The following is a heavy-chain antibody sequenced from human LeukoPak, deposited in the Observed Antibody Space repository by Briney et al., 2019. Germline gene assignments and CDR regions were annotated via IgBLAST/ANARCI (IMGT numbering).Heavy chain of an antibody. V-gene: IGHV1-2*02. J-gene: IGHJ5*02. D-gene: IGHD2-2*01. CDR2: INPNSGGT. CDR3: ARGSLVYQLLHWFDP. Sequence: ASVKVSCKASGYTFTGYYMHWVRQAPGQGLEWMGWINPNSGGTNYAQKFQGRVTMTRDTSISTAYMELSRLRSGDTAVYYCARGSLVYQLLHWFDPWGQGTPVTVSS. CDR1: GYTFTGYY.